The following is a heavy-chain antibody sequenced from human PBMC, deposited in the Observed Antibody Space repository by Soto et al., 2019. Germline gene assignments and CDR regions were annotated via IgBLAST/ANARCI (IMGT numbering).Heavy chain of an antibody. J-gene: IGHJ4*02. Sequence: EVQLVESGGGLVQPGGSLRLSCSVSGFTLSDHYIDWVRQAPGKGLEWVGRSRNQANGYSTIYAASVKGRFTTSRDDSKNLVYLQMESLRTEDTAVYYCVRDTYFSDSSSYTRCFDSWGQGALVTVSS. D-gene: IGHD3-22*01. V-gene: IGHV3-72*01. CDR1: GFTLSDHY. CDR3: VRDTYFSDSSSYTRCFDS. CDR2: SRNQANGYST.